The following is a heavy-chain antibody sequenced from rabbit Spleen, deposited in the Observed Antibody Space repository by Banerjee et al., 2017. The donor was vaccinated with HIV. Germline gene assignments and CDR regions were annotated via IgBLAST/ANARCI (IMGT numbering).Heavy chain of an antibody. CDR1: GVSFSGDSFSGDSY. D-gene: IGHD4-1*01. J-gene: IGHJ4*01. CDR3: ARDGSGWGANFNL. Sequence: QSLEESGGDLVKPGASLTLTCIASGVSFSGDSFSGDSYMCWVRQAPGKGLEWIVCIDTGSSGFTYFASWAKGRFTISKTSSTTVTLQMTSLTAADTATYFCARDGSGWGANFNLWGQGTLVTVS. CDR2: IDTGSSGFT. V-gene: IGHV1S40*01.